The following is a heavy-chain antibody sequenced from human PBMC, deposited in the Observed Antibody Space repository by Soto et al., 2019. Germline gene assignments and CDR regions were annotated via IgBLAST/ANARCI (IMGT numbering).Heavy chain of an antibody. CDR1: GDSVSSNSAV. CDR3: AGTTSHQWYYMDF. Sequence: SQTLSLTCAISGDSVSSNSAVWNWIRLSPSRGLEWLARTYYRSRWYNDYAVSVRSRITVNPDTSKNQFSLQLTSVTPEDTAVYYCAGTTSHQWYYMDFWGKGTTVTVSS. V-gene: IGHV6-1*01. D-gene: IGHD1-7*01. CDR2: TYYRSRWYN. J-gene: IGHJ6*03.